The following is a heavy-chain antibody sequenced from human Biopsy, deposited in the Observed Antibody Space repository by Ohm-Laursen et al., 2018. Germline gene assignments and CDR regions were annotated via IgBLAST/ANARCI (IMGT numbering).Heavy chain of an antibody. CDR1: GGSISSSTTYY. J-gene: IGHJ5*02. CDR2: IYNTETT. V-gene: IGHV4-39*01. Sequence: GTLSLTCTVSGGSISSSTTYYWAWLRQPPGKGLEWIGSIYNTETTFYNPSLKSRVTISVDTSTNQFSLKVSSVTAADTALYFCARHPTGFWFDPWGHGALVTVSS. CDR3: ARHPTGFWFDP.